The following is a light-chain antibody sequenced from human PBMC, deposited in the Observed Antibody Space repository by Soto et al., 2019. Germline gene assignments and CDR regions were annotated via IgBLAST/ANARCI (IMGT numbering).Light chain of an antibody. CDR2: KAS. CDR3: QQYNSFPYT. CDR1: QSICSW. Sequence: DIQMTQSPSTLSASVGDRVTIPCRASQSICSWLAWYQQKPGKAPKLLMYKASTLESGVPSRFSGSGSGTEFTLTIRSLQPDDFATYYCQQYNSFPYTFGQGTRLEMK. J-gene: IGKJ2*01. V-gene: IGKV1-5*03.